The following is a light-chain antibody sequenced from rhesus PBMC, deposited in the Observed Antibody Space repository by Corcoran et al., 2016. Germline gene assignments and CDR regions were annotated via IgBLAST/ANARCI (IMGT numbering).Light chain of an antibody. CDR3: QHGYGTPLT. J-gene: IGKJ4*01. Sequence: DIQMTQSPSSLSASVGDRVTITCRASENVNNYLNWYQQKPGKAPKHLIYKASTLQSGVPSRFSGNGSGTDYTFTLSSLQPVDVATYYCQHGYGTPLTFGGGTKVEIK. V-gene: IGKV1-74*01. CDR1: ENVNNY. CDR2: KAS.